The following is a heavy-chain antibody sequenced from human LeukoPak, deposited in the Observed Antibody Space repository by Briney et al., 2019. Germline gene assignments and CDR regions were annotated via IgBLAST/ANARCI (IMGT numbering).Heavy chain of an antibody. Sequence: GGSLRLSCAASGFTFSTYTMSWVRQAPGKGLEWVSVIYSGGSTYYADSVKGRFTISRDNSKNTLYLQMNSLRAEDTAVYYCAIDTVTTGKYFQHWGQGTLVTVSS. CDR2: IYSGGST. CDR3: AIDTVTTGKYFQH. CDR1: GFTFSTYT. J-gene: IGHJ1*01. V-gene: IGHV3-66*01. D-gene: IGHD4-17*01.